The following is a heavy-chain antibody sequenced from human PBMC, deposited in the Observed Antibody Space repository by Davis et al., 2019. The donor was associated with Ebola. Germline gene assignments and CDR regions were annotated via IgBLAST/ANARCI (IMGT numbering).Heavy chain of an antibody. J-gene: IGHJ4*02. CDR2: TRNRANSYTT. D-gene: IGHD2-2*01. CDR3: ARSCSSTNCYPDY. V-gene: IGHV3-72*01. Sequence: GGSLRLSCAAPGFTLSDHYMDWVRQAPGKGLQWVGRTRNRANSYTTEYAASVKGRFTISRDDSKNSLYLQMNSLRTEDTALYYCARSCSSTNCYPDYWGQGTLVTVSS. CDR1: GFTLSDHY.